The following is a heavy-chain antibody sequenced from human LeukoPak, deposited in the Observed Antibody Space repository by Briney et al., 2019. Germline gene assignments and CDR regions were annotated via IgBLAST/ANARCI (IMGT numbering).Heavy chain of an antibody. CDR1: GGSISSYY. J-gene: IGHJ6*02. V-gene: IGHV4-34*01. Sequence: TSETLSLTCTVSGGSISSYYWSWIRQPPGKGLEWIGEINHSGSTNYNPSLKSRVTISVDTSKNQFSLKLSSVTAADTAVYYCARGIGIVATIGRFRHYGMDVWGQGTTVTVSS. CDR2: INHSGST. CDR3: ARGIGIVATIGRFRHYGMDV. D-gene: IGHD5-12*01.